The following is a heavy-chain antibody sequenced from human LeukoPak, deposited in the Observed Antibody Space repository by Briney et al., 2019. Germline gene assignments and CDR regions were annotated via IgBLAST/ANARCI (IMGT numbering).Heavy chain of an antibody. V-gene: IGHV3-66*01. CDR2: IYSGGST. CDR1: GFTVSSNY. Sequence: GGSLRLSCAASGFTVSSNYMSWVRQAPVKGLEWVSVIYSGGSTYYADSVKGRFTISRDNSKNTLYLQMNSLRAEDTAVYYCARELWFGELTSGYFDYWGQGTLVTVSS. J-gene: IGHJ4*02. CDR3: ARELWFGELTSGYFDY. D-gene: IGHD3-10*01.